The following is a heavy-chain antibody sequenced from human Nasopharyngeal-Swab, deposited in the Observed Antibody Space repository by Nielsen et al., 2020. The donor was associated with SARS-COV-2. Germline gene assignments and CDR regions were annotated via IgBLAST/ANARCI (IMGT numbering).Heavy chain of an antibody. CDR2: ISAYNGNT. CDR1: GYTFTSYG. V-gene: IGHV1-18*01. Sequence: ASVKVSCKASGYTFTSYGISWVRQAPAQRLEWMGWISAYNGNTNYAQKLQGRVTMTTDTSTSTAYMELRSLRSDDTAVYYCARAVGQQWLVRRNYFDYWGQGTLVTVSS. CDR3: ARAVGQQWLVRRNYFDY. D-gene: IGHD6-19*01. J-gene: IGHJ4*02.